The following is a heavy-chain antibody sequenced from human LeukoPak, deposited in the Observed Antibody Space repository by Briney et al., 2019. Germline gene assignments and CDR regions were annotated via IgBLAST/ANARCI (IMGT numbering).Heavy chain of an antibody. J-gene: IGHJ4*02. Sequence: GGSLRPSCEVSGVTVSSNYMIWVRQAPGKGLEWLSIIYPGGTTHYAESVKGRFSISRDDSKNTLYFQMDNLRVDDTALYWCARGSMFGAPDFWGQGTRVTVSS. CDR1: GVTVSSNY. D-gene: IGHD3-16*01. CDR3: ARGSMFGAPDF. CDR2: IYPGGTT. V-gene: IGHV3-53*01.